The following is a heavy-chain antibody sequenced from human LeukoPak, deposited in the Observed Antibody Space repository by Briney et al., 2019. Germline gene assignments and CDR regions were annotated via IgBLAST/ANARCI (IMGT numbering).Heavy chain of an antibody. CDR3: AKDVLRFLGAYAFDI. D-gene: IGHD3-3*01. V-gene: IGHV3-23*01. CDR2: ISGSGGST. Sequence: GGSLRLSCAASGFTLSSYAMSWVRQAPGKGLEWVSAISGSGGSTYYADSVKGRYTISRDNSKNTLYLQMNSLRAEDTAVYYCAKDVLRFLGAYAFDIWGQGTMVTVSS. J-gene: IGHJ3*02. CDR1: GFTLSSYA.